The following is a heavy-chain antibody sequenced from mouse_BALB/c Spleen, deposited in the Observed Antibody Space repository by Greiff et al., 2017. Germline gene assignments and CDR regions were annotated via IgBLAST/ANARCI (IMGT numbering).Heavy chain of an antibody. D-gene: IGHD2-13*01. CDR3: ARSDGDFVYAMDY. J-gene: IGHJ4*01. V-gene: IGHV2-9*02. CDR2: IWAGGST. CDR1: GFSLTSYG. Sequence: VKLQESGPGLVAPSQSLSITCTVSGFSLTSYGVHWVRQPPGKGLEWLGVIWAGGSTNYNSALMSRLSISKDNSKSQVFLKMNSLQTDDTAMYSWARSDGDFVYAMDYWGQGTSVTVSS.